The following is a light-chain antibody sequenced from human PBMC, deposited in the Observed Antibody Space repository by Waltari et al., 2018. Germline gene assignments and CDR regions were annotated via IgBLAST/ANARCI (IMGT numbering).Light chain of an antibody. CDR3: SSYISSSTLEL. Sequence: QSALTQPASVSGSPGQSITISCTGTSSDVGAYNYFPWYQQHPGKAPKLMIFDVSNRPSVVSNRFSGSKSCNTASLTISGRQAEDEAGYYCSSYISSSTLELFGGGTSLTVL. J-gene: IGLJ2*01. CDR1: SSDVGAYNY. CDR2: DVS. V-gene: IGLV2-14*03.